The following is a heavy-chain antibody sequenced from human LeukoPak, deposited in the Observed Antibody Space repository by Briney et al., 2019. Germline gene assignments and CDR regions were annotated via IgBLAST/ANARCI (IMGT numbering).Heavy chain of an antibody. Sequence: ASVTVSCTASGYTFTNYGISWVRQAPGQGLEWMGWMSAYNGNTNFAQKLQGRVTMTTDTSTSTAYMELRRLRSDDTAVYYCARDYCSSTSCLFDYWGQGTLVTVSS. CDR2: MSAYNGNT. V-gene: IGHV1-18*01. J-gene: IGHJ4*02. D-gene: IGHD2-2*01. CDR1: GYTFTNYG. CDR3: ARDYCSSTSCLFDY.